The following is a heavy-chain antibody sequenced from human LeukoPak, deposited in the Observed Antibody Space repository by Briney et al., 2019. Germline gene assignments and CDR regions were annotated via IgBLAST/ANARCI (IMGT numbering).Heavy chain of an antibody. CDR2: INHSGST. Sequence: SETLSLTCAVYGGSFSGYYWSWIRQPPGKRLEWIGEINHSGSTNYNPSLKSRVTMSVGTSKNQFSLKLSSVTAADTAVYYCARGTNDCSSTSCYGGPYGMDVWGQGTTVTVSS. CDR1: GGSFSGYY. CDR3: ARGTNDCSSTSCYGGPYGMDV. V-gene: IGHV4-34*01. D-gene: IGHD2-2*01. J-gene: IGHJ6*02.